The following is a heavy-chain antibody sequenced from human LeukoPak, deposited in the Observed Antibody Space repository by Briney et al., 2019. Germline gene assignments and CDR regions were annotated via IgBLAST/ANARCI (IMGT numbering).Heavy chain of an antibody. V-gene: IGHV1-24*01. D-gene: IGHD2-2*02. J-gene: IGHJ6*03. CDR1: GYTLTELS. CDR3: ARVNRKYCSSTSCYTGQYYYYYMDV. CDR2: FDPEDGET. Sequence: ASVKVSCKVSGYTLTELSMHWVRQAPGKGLEWMGGFDPEDGETIYAQKFQGRVTMTEDTSTSTAYMELRSLRSDDTAVYYCARVNRKYCSSTSCYTGQYYYYYMDVWGKGTTVTVSS.